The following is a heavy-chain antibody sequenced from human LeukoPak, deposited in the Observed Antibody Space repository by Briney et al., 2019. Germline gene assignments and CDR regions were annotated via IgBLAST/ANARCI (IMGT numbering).Heavy chain of an antibody. CDR3: AKDLRLACGGDCYVFDY. V-gene: IGHV3-30*02. D-gene: IGHD2-21*02. CDR1: GFTFSSYG. CDR2: IRYDGSNK. J-gene: IGHJ4*02. Sequence: GGSLRLSCAASGFTFSSYGMHWVRQAPGKGLEWVAFIRYDGSNKYYADSVKGRFTISRDNSKNTLYLQMNSLRAEDTAVYYCAKDLRLACGGDCYVFDYWGQGTLVTVSS.